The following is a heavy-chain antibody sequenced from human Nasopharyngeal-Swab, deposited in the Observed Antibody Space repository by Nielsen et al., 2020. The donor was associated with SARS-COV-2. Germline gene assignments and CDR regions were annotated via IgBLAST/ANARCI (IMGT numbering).Heavy chain of an antibody. Sequence: VRQMPGKGLEWVAVISYDGSSKYYADSVKGRFTISRDNSKNTLYLQMNSLRAEDTAVYYCAKDQSINWFDPWGQGTLVTVSS. J-gene: IGHJ5*02. CDR2: ISYDGSSK. D-gene: IGHD2-21*01. V-gene: IGHV3-30*18. CDR3: AKDQSINWFDP.